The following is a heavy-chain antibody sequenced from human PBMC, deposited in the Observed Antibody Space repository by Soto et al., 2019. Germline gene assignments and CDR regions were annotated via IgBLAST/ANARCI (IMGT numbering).Heavy chain of an antibody. CDR1: VGSFSGYY. CDR3: ARDRYSSSWTYYYYGMDV. CDR2: INHSGST. V-gene: IGHV4-34*01. J-gene: IGHJ6*02. Sequence: AETLSLTCSVYVGSFSGYYWSWIRQPPGKGLEWIGEINHSGSTNYNPSLKSRVTISVDTSKNQFSLKLSSVTAADTAVYYCARDRYSSSWTYYYYGMDVWGQGTTVTVSS. D-gene: IGHD6-13*01.